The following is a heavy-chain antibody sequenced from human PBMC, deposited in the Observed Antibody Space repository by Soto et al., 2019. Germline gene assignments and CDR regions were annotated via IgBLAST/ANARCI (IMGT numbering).Heavy chain of an antibody. CDR2: ISGSGDST. V-gene: IGHV3-23*01. J-gene: IGHJ4*02. D-gene: IGHD6-13*01. CDR3: ARRGPGTHFDY. Sequence: EVPLLDSGGGLVQPGGSLRLSFAASGFTFSSYAMNWVRQAPGKGLELVSVISGSGDSTYYADSVKGRFTISRDNSKNTLYLQMNSLRTEDTAVYYCARRGPGTHFDYWGQGTLVTVSS. CDR1: GFTFSSYA.